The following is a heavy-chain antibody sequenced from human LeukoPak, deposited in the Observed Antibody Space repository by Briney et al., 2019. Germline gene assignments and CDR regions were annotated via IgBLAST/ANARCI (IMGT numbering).Heavy chain of an antibody. CDR3: ARVPHDFWSGYARVYYYYMDV. Sequence: PGGSLRLSCAASGFTFDDYGMSWVRQAPGKGLEWVSGINWNGGSTGYADSVKGRFTISRDNAKNSLYLQMNSLRAEDTALYYCARVPHDFWSGYARVYYYYMDVWGKGTTVTVSS. CDR2: INWNGGST. V-gene: IGHV3-20*04. J-gene: IGHJ6*03. CDR1: GFTFDDYG. D-gene: IGHD3-3*01.